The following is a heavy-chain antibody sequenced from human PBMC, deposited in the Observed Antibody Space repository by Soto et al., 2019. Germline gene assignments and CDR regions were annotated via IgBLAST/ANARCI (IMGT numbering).Heavy chain of an antibody. CDR3: ATSEQKWLASSWNWFDP. CDR1: GYSFTSYW. V-gene: IGHV5-51*01. D-gene: IGHD6-13*01. J-gene: IGHJ5*02. CDR2: IYPGDSDT. Sequence: GASVKVSCKGSGYSFTSYWIGWVRQMPGKGLEWMGIIYPGDSDTRYSPSFQGQVTISADKSISTAYLQWSSLKDSDTAMYYCATSEQKWLASSWNWFDPWGQGTLVTVSS.